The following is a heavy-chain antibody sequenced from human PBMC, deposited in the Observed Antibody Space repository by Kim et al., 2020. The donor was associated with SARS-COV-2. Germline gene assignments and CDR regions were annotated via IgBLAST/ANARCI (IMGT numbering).Heavy chain of an antibody. V-gene: IGHV5-51*01. Sequence: NRSPFQGQVTISADKSIRTAYLQWSSLRAADTAIYYCARHGRGGYYYGVDVWGQGTTVTVSS. CDR3: ARHGRGGYYYGVDV. D-gene: IGHD3-10*01. J-gene: IGHJ6*02.